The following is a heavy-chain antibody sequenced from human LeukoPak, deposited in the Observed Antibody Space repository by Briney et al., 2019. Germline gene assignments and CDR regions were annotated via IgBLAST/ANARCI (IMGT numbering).Heavy chain of an antibody. CDR3: ARGSSSSGKGFDY. J-gene: IGHJ4*02. D-gene: IGHD6-6*01. CDR2: IYTSGST. CDR1: GGSISSGSYY. V-gene: IGHV4-61*02. Sequence: PSETLSLTCTVSGGSISSGSYYWSWIRQPAGKGLEWIGRIYTSGSTYYNPSLKSRVTISVDASKNQFSLKLSSVTAADTAVYYCARGSSSSGKGFDYWGQGTLVTVSS.